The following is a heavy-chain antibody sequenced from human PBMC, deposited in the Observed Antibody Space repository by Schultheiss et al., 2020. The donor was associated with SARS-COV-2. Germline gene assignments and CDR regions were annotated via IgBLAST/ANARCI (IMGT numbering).Heavy chain of an antibody. D-gene: IGHD2-2*01. V-gene: IGHV3-23*01. CDR2: ISGSGGST. J-gene: IGHJ3*02. Sequence: GGSLRLSCAASGFTFSSYAMHWVRQAPGKGLEWVSAISGSGGSTYYADSVKGRFTISRDNSKNTLYLQMNSLRAEDTAVYYCARDGVVVVPAAILGAFDIWGQGTMVTVSS. CDR3: ARDGVVVVPAAILGAFDI. CDR1: GFTFSSYA.